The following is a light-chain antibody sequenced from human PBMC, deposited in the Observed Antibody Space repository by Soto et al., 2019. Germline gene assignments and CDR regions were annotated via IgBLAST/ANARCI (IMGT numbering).Light chain of an antibody. CDR3: HHCSSTPRT. Sequence: RVTIRVRASQSISTYLNWYQQKPGKAPKLLIYAASSLQSGVPARCSGSRSGTDVSLLISCSEPEDFAPYYYHHCSSTPRTYGEGTKVDIK. J-gene: IGKJ1*01. V-gene: IGKV1-39*01. CDR2: AAS. CDR1: QSISTY.